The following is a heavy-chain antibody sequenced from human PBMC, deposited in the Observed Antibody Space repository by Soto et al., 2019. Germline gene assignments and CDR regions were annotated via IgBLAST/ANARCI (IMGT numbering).Heavy chain of an antibody. J-gene: IGHJ5*02. CDR3: TRDLNHDCGP. D-gene: IGHD2-21*01. V-gene: IGHV3-7*04. CDR2: MNPDGSEQ. CDR1: GFTFSDYW. Sequence: EVHLVESGGDLVQPGGSLRLSCVASGFTFSDYWMTWVRQTPGKGLEGVANMNPDGSEQYYLDSVKGRFTISRDNAKNSLYLQMHSLRGQDTAVYYCTRDLNHDCGPWGQGTQVIVSS.